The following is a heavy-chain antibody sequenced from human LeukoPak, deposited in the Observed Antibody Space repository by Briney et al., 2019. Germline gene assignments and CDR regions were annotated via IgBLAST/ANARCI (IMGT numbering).Heavy chain of an antibody. Sequence: PGGALRLSCAASGFTFENYGMTWVRHAPGKGLEWVSHINWSGGTIDYADSVKGRFTISRDDAKRSLYLQMNSLTAEDTALYYCARKGSGIDYWGQGALVAVSS. CDR1: GFTFENYG. J-gene: IGHJ4*02. CDR2: INWSGGTI. D-gene: IGHD2-15*01. V-gene: IGHV3-20*04. CDR3: ARKGSGIDY.